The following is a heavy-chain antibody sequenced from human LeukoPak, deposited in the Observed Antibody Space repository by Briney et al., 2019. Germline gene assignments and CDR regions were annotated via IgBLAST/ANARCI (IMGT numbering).Heavy chain of an antibody. CDR3: AKDGYYYDSSYYDMDV. V-gene: IGHV3-30*18. J-gene: IGHJ6*02. Sequence: PGTSLRLSCAASGFTFSSYGMHWVRQAPGKGLEWVAVISYDGSNKYYADSVKGRFTISRDNSKNTLYLQMNSLRAEDTAVYYCAKDGYYYDSSYYDMDVWGQGTTVTVSS. CDR2: ISYDGSNK. D-gene: IGHD3-22*01. CDR1: GFTFSSYG.